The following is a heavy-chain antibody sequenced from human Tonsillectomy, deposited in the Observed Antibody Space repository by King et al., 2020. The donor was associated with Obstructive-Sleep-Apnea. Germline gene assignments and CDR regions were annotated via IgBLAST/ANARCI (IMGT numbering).Heavy chain of an antibody. V-gene: IGHV3-30*02. CDR3: AKDWAPGGVVDYFDY. D-gene: IGHD2-15*01. J-gene: IGHJ4*02. CDR1: GFTFSSYG. Sequence: QVQLVESGGGVVQPGRSLRLSCAASGFTFSSYGMHWVRQAPGKGLEWVAFIRYDGSNKYYADSVKGRFTISRDNSKNTLYLQMNSLRAEDTAVYYFAKDWAPGGVVDYFDYWGQGTLVTVSS. CDR2: IRYDGSNK.